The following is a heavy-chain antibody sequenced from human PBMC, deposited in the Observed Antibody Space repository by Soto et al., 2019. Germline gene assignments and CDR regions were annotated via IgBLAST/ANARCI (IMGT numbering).Heavy chain of an antibody. Sequence: QVKLVQPRAEEKKPGASVKVSCTASGYTFKNYVVHWVRQAPGQSLEWMGWINAGNGHTKFSQKFQGRVTITRDTSANTAYMELSGLRSEDTAVYFCARNGYDILTGHSWNIPLDFWGQGTLVTVSS. V-gene: IGHV1-3*05. CDR3: ARNGYDILTGHSWNIPLDF. CDR1: GYTFKNYV. D-gene: IGHD3-9*01. J-gene: IGHJ4*02. CDR2: INAGNGHT.